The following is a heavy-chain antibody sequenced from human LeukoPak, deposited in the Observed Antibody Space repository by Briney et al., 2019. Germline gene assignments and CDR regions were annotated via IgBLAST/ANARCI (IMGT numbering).Heavy chain of an antibody. CDR1: GYNFTSYW. J-gene: IGHJ4*02. CDR3: ASPRIVGATEPFDY. Sequence: GESLKISCKGSGYNFTSYWIGWVHQMPGKGLEWMGITYFGDSDTRYSPSFQGQVTISADKSISTAYLQWSSLKASDTAMYYCASPRIVGATEPFDYWGQGTLVTVSS. V-gene: IGHV5-51*07. D-gene: IGHD1-26*01. CDR2: TYFGDSDT.